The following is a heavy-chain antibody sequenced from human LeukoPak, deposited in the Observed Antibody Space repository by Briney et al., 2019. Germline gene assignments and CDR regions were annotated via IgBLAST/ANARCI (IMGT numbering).Heavy chain of an antibody. CDR2: ISSSSSYI. CDR3: ARDFKTLYYFDY. Sequence: GGSLRLSCAASGFTFSSYSMNWVRQAPGKGLEWVSSISSSSSYIYYADSVKGRFTISRDNAKNSLYLQMNSLRAEDTAVYYCARDFKTLYYFDYWGQGTLVTVSS. CDR1: GFTFSSYS. V-gene: IGHV3-21*01. J-gene: IGHJ4*02.